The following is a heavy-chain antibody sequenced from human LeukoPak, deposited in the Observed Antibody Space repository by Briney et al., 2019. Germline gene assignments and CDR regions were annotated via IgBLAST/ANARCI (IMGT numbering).Heavy chain of an antibody. V-gene: IGHV1-46*01. CDR1: GYTFTSYY. D-gene: IGHD4-17*01. J-gene: IGHJ3*02. CDR2: INPSGGST. Sequence: ASVKVSCKSSGYTFTSYYMHWVRQAPGQGLEWMGIINPSGGSTSYAQKFQGSVTMTRDTSTSTVYMELSSLRSEDTAVYYCARGNGDYDDAFDIWGQGTMVTVSS. CDR3: ARGNGDYDDAFDI.